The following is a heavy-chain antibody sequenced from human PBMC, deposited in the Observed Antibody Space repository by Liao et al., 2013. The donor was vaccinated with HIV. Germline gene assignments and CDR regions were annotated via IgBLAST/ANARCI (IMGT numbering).Heavy chain of an antibody. Sequence: QLQLQESGPGLVKPSETLSLTCTVSGGSFSSRTFYWGWIRQPPGKGLEWIGSVYYTGTTYYTPSLKRRVTISVDTSKNQFSLKLSSVTAADTAVYYCARVFIVGTTKGFDYWGQGILVTVSS. D-gene: IGHD1-26*01. CDR1: GGSFSSRTFY. CDR2: VYYTGTT. V-gene: IGHV4-39*07. J-gene: IGHJ4*02. CDR3: ARVFIVGTTKGFDY.